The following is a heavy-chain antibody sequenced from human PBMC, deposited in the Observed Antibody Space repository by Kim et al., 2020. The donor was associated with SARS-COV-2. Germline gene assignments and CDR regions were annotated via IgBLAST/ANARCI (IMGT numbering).Heavy chain of an antibody. CDR2: INHSGST. CDR1: GGSFSGYY. CDR3: ARGRYSSSWYGTKYHFDY. V-gene: IGHV4-34*01. Sequence: SETLSLTCAVYGGSFSGYYWSWIRQPPGKGLEWIGEINHSGSTNYNPSLKSRVTISVDTSKNQFSLKLSSVTAADTAVYYCARGRYSSSWYGTKYHFDYWGQGTLVTVSS. J-gene: IGHJ4*02. D-gene: IGHD6-13*01.